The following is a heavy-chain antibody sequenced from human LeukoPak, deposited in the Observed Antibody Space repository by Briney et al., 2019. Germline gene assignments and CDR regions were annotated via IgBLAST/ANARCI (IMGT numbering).Heavy chain of an antibody. CDR2: IYPGDSDT. CDR3: ARRGYYGDYVLDY. D-gene: IGHD4-17*01. CDR1: GYSFNMYW. Sequence: GESLKISCKGSGYSFNMYWIGWVRQMPGKGLEWMGIIYPGDSDTRYSPSFQGQVTISADKSISTAYLQWSSLKASDTAMYYCARRGYYGDYVLDYWGQGTLVTVSS. J-gene: IGHJ4*02. V-gene: IGHV5-51*01.